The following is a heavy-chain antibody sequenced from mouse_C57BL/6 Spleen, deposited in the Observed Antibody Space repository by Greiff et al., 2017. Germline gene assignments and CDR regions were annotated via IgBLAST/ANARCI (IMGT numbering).Heavy chain of an antibody. J-gene: IGHJ4*01. Sequence: EVKLVESVAELVRPGASVKLSCTASGFNIKNTYMHWVKQRPEQGLEWIGRIDPANGNTKYAPKFQGKATITADTSSNTAYLQLSSLTSEDTAIYYCARRYYGSSFRYAMDYWGQGTSVTVSS. CDR2: IDPANGNT. D-gene: IGHD1-1*01. CDR3: ARRYYGSSFRYAMDY. V-gene: IGHV14-3*01. CDR1: GFNIKNTY.